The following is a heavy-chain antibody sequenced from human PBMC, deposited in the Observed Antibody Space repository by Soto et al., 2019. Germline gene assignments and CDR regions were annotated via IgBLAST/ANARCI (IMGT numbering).Heavy chain of an antibody. CDR1: VGTFSTSA. Sequence: QIQLMQSGAEVKKPGSSVKVSCKASVGTFSTSAISWVRQAPGEGLEWVGGIMPVFATPDYAQKFQGRVTITADESTTTAYLELTSLTTDYTAVYYCARDKDRQQFGGNYDYILDVWGQGPAITVSS. V-gene: IGHV1-69*12. D-gene: IGHD3-10*01. CDR3: ARDKDRQQFGGNYDYILDV. CDR2: IMPVFATP. J-gene: IGHJ6*02.